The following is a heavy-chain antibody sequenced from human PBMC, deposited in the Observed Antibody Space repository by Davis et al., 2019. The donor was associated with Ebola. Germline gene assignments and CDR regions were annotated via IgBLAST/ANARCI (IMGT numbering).Heavy chain of an antibody. CDR2: ISYDGSNK. CDR3: ARAGLERRWGTPYYYYGMDV. J-gene: IGHJ6*04. CDR1: GYTFTSYA. V-gene: IGHV3-30*04. Sequence: SCKASGYTFTSYAMHWVRQAPGKGLEWVAVISYDGSNKYYADSVKGRFTISRDNSKNTLYLQMNSLRAEDTAVYYCARAGLERRWGTPYYYYGMDVWGKGTTVTVSS. D-gene: IGHD1-1*01.